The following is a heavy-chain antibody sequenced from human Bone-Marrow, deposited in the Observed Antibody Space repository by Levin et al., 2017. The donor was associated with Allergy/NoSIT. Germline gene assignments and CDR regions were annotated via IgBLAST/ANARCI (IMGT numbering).Heavy chain of an antibody. CDR2: IYNSGST. V-gene: IGHV4-31*03. CDR3: AREDESTCDY. CDR1: GGSISSGGHH. Sequence: SETLSLTCTVSGGSISSGGHHWSWIRQHPGKGLEWIGYIYNSGSTYYNPSLKRRVMISVDTSKNQFSLKVISVTAADTAVYYCAREDESTCDYWGDGALVAVTS. J-gene: IGHJ4*01.